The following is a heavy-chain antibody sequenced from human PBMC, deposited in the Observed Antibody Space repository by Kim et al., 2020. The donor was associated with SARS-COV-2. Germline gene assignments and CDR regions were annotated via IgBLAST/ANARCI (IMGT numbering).Heavy chain of an antibody. CDR2: ISAYNGNT. Sequence: ASVKVSCKASGYTFTSYGISWVRQAPGQGLEWMGWISAYNGNTNYAQKLQGRVTMTTDTSTSTAYMELRSLRSDDTAVYYCARDSSSGRGYYYYYGMDVWGQGTTVTVSS. CDR1: GYTFTSYG. D-gene: IGHD2-2*01. CDR3: ARDSSSGRGYYYYYGMDV. J-gene: IGHJ6*02. V-gene: IGHV1-18*01.